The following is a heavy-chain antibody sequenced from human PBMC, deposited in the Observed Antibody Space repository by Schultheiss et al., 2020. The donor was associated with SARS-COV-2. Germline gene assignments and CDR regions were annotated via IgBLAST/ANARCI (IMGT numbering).Heavy chain of an antibody. CDR3: ARELVGTTVTTNGN. Sequence: SETLSLTCTVSGGSISSYYWGWIRQPPGKGLEWIGSIYHSGSTYFNPSLKSRVTISVDTSKNQFSLKLSSVTAADTAVYYCARELVGTTVTTNGNWGQGTLVTVSS. CDR2: IYHSGST. D-gene: IGHD4-11*01. V-gene: IGHV4-38-2*02. J-gene: IGHJ4*02. CDR1: GGSISSYY.